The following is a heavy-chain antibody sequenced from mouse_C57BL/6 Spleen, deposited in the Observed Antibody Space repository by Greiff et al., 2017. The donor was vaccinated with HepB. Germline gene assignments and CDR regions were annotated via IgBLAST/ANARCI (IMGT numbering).Heavy chain of an antibody. CDR2: ISNLAYSI. CDR1: GFTFSDYG. V-gene: IGHV5-15*01. CDR3: ARQDYGRAMDY. Sequence: EVKLVESGGGLVQPGGSLKLSCAASGFTFSDYGMAWVRQAPRKGPEWVAFISNLAYSIYYADTVTGRFTISRENAKKTLYLEMSSLRSEDTAMYYCARQDYGRAMDYWGQGTSVTVSS. D-gene: IGHD1-1*01. J-gene: IGHJ4*01.